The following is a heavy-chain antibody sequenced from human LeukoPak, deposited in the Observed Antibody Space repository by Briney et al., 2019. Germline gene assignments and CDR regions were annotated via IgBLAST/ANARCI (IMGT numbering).Heavy chain of an antibody. Sequence: GSSLSLLHAASGFNFSSYAMHWDGQAPGKGLEWVAVISYDGRHKYYADSGKGRFTISRDNSKNTLYLQMNSLRAEDTAVYSCARPLAAPGYWGQGALVTVSS. CDR3: ARPLAAPGY. D-gene: IGHD6-6*01. J-gene: IGHJ4*02. CDR2: ISYDGRHK. V-gene: IGHV3-30*04. CDR1: GFNFSSYA.